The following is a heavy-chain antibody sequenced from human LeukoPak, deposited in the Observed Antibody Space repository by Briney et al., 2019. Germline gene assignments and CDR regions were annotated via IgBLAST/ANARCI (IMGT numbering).Heavy chain of an antibody. V-gene: IGHV5-51*01. J-gene: IGHJ4*02. CDR3: ATHPGGLQSGFDN. CDR1: GYXFTSYW. D-gene: IGHD5-24*01. CDR2: IHPGDSDT. Sequence: GESLKISCNGSGYXFTSYWIGWVRQMPGKGLEYMGIIHPGDSDTRYSPSFQGQVTISVDRSSSTAYIQWSRLKASDTAMYYCATHPGGLQSGFDNWGQGTLVTVSS.